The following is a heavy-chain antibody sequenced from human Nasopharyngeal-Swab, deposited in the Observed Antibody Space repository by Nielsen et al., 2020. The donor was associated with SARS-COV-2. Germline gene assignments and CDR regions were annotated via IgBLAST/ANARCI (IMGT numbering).Heavy chain of an antibody. V-gene: IGHV3-11*04. CDR3: ARDTIEYSSSSSNYYYYYGMDV. J-gene: IGHJ6*02. CDR1: GFTFSDYY. D-gene: IGHD6-6*01. Sequence: GESLKIPCAASGFTFSDYYMSWIRQAPGKGLEWVSYISSSGSTIYYADSVKGRFTISRDNAKNSLYLQMNSLRAEDTAVYYCARDTIEYSSSSSNYYYYYGMDVWGQGTTVTVSS. CDR2: ISSSGSTI.